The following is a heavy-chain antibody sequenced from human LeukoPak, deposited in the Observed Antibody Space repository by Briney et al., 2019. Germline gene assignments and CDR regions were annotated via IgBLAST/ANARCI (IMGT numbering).Heavy chain of an antibody. CDR2: IIPIFGTA. CDR3: ARESDYDYVWGSSTS. J-gene: IGHJ4*02. CDR1: GGTFSSYA. V-gene: IGHV1-69*05. Sequence: SVKVSCKASGGTFSSYAISWVRQAPGQGLEWMGGIIPIFGTANYAQKFQGRVTITTDESTSTADMELSSLRPEDTAVYYCARESDYDYVWGSSTSWGQGTLVTVSS. D-gene: IGHD3-16*01.